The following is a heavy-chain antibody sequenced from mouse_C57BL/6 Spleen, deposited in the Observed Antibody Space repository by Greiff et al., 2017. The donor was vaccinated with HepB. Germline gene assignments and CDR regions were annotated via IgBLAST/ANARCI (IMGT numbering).Heavy chain of an antibody. CDR3: ARPANWDGFAY. V-gene: IGHV5-6*01. CDR1: GFTFSSYG. D-gene: IGHD4-1*01. J-gene: IGHJ2*01. CDR2: ISSGGSYT. Sequence: EVMLVESGGDLVKPGGSLKLSCAASGFTFSSYGMSWVRQTPDKRLEWVATISSGGSYTYYPDSVKGRFTISRDNAKNTLYLQMSSLKSEDTAMYYCARPANWDGFAYWGQGTTLTVSS.